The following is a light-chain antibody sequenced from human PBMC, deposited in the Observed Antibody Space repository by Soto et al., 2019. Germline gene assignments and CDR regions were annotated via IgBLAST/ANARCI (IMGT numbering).Light chain of an antibody. CDR2: GAS. Sequence: EIVLTQSPGTLSLSPGERATLSCRASQSVSSSYLARYQQKPGQAPRPLIYGASSRAIGIQDGFSGSGSGTDLPLTISRLEPEDFAGYYCQQYGSSAWSFGQGTKVEIK. CDR3: QQYGSSAWS. J-gene: IGKJ1*01. CDR1: QSVSSSY. V-gene: IGKV3-20*01.